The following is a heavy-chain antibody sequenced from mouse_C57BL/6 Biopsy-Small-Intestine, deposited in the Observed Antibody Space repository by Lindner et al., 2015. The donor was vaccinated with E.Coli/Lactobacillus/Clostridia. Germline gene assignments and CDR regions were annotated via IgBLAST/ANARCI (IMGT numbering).Heavy chain of an antibody. CDR3: ARGGYGSSYPFAY. V-gene: IGHV1-82*01. J-gene: IGHJ3*01. CDR2: IYPGSGNT. D-gene: IGHD1-1*01. Sequence: VQLQESGPELVKPGASVKISCKASGYAFSSSWMNWVKQRPGKGLEWIGRIYPGSGNTKYNEKFKGKATLTVDKSSSTAYMELRSLTSEYTAVYYCARGGYGSSYPFAYWGQGTLVTVSA. CDR1: GYAFSSSW.